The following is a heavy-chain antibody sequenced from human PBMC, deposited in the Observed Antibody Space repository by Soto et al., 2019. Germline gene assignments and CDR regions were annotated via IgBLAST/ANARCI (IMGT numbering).Heavy chain of an antibody. V-gene: IGHV4-4*07. CDR1: GASISGFY. Sequence: SETLSLTCTVSGASISGFYWSWIRKSAGKGLEWIGRIYATGTTDYNPSLKSRVMMSVDTSKKQFSLKLRSVTAADTAVYYCVRDGTKTLRDWFDPWGQGTLVTVSS. D-gene: IGHD1-1*01. CDR3: VRDGTKTLRDWFDP. CDR2: IYATGTT. J-gene: IGHJ5*02.